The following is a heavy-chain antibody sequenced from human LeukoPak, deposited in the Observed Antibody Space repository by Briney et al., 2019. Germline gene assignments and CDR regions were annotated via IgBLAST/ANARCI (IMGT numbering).Heavy chain of an antibody. CDR1: GFTFDDYA. D-gene: IGHD3-22*01. CDR2: ISRNSGSI. CDR3: AKEHTYYYDSSGYSYFDY. V-gene: IGHV3-9*03. J-gene: IGHJ4*02. Sequence: GGPLRLSCAASGFTFDDYAMHCVRQAPGKGLEWVSGISRNSGSIGYADSVKGRFTISRDNAKNSLYLQMNSLRAEDMALYYCAKEHTYYYDSSGYSYFDYWGQGTLVTVSS.